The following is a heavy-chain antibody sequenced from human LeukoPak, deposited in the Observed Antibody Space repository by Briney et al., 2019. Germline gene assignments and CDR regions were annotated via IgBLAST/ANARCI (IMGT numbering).Heavy chain of an antibody. CDR3: ARVTMIVVVSKSDAFGI. J-gene: IGHJ3*02. CDR1: GYTFTSYG. V-gene: IGHV1-18*01. D-gene: IGHD3-22*01. Sequence: GASVKVSCKASGYTFTSYGISWVRQAPGQGLEWMGWISAYNGNTNYAQKLQGRVTMTTDTSTSTAYMELRSLRSDDTAVYYCARVTMIVVVSKSDAFGIWGQGTMVTVSS. CDR2: ISAYNGNT.